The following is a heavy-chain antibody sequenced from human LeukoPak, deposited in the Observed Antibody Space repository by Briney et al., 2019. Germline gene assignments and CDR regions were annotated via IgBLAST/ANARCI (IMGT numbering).Heavy chain of an antibody. V-gene: IGHV1-2*02. CDR3: TREGRVGVPFDY. Sequence: ASVKVSCKTSGYTFTDSYMHWVRQAPGQGLEWIGWINPNAGDTTYAQGFHGRVTMTRDTSISTVYMELNSLKLDDTAVYYCTREGRVGVPFDYWGQGTLVTVSS. CDR2: INPNAGDT. J-gene: IGHJ4*02. CDR1: GYTFTDSY. D-gene: IGHD2-15*01.